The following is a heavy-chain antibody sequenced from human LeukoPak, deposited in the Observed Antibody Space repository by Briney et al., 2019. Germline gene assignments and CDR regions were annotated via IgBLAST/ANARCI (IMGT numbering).Heavy chain of an antibody. CDR3: TRGAPVGSSREFDY. CDR2: ISSSGSYI. J-gene: IGHJ4*02. V-gene: IGHV3-21*01. D-gene: IGHD5-24*01. CDR1: RFTFSSYS. Sequence: GGSLRLSCAASRFTFSSYSMNWVRQAPGKGLEWVSSISSSGSYIYYADSVKGRFTISRDNAKNSLYLQMNSLRAEDTAVYYCTRGAPVGSSREFDYWGQGTLVTVSS.